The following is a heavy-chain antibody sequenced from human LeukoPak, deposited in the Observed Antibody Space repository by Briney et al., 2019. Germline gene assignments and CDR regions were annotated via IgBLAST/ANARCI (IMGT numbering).Heavy chain of an antibody. V-gene: IGHV4-39*07. J-gene: IGHJ5*02. CDR3: ARDPYGASGYDYGGSVWFDP. CDR2: IYYSGST. Sequence: SETLSLTCTVSGGSISSYYWGWIRQPPGKGLEWIGSIYYSGSTYYNPSLKSRVTISVDTSKNQFSLKLSSVTAADTAVYYCARDPYGASGYDYGGSVWFDPWGQGTLVTVSS. D-gene: IGHD5-12*01. CDR1: GGSISSYY.